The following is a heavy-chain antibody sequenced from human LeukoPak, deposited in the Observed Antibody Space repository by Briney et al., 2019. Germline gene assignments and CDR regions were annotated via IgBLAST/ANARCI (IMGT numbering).Heavy chain of an antibody. D-gene: IGHD6-19*01. J-gene: IGHJ4*02. CDR2: INPNSGGT. CDR1: GGTFSSYA. V-gene: IGHV1-2*02. CDR3: AMPSPYSSFDY. Sequence: GASVKVSCKASGGTFSSYAISWVRQAPGQGLEWMGWINPNSGGTNYAQKFQGRVTMTRDTSISTAYMELSRLRSDDTAVYYCAMPSPYSSFDYWGQGTLVTVSS.